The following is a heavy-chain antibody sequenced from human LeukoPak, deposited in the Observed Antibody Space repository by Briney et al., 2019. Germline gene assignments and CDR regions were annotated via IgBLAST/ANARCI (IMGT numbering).Heavy chain of an antibody. V-gene: IGHV3-53*01. CDR2: NFSGGRT. J-gene: IGHJ6*02. CDR1: GFTVRSNY. Sequence: GGSPRLSCAASGFTVRSNYKSWGRPAPGKGVEVVFVNFSGGRTFYADSRKGRFTISRKQSKNPLYLQMNNLRAEDTAVYYCARERYGMDVWGHGTTVTVSS. CDR3: ARERYGMDV.